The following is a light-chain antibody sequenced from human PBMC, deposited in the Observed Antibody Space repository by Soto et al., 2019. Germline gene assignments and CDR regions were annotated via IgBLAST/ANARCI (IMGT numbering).Light chain of an antibody. CDR1: QSVSSN. Sequence: EIVMTQSPATLSVSPGERATLSCRASQSVSSNLAWYQQKPGQAPSLLIYGASTRATGTPARFSGSGSGTEFTLTITRLEPEDFAVYHCQQYDGSPRTFGQGTKVDIK. V-gene: IGKV3-15*01. J-gene: IGKJ1*01. CDR2: GAS. CDR3: QQYDGSPRT.